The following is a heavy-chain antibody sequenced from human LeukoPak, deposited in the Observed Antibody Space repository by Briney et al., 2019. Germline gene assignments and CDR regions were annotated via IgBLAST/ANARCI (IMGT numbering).Heavy chain of an antibody. CDR2: ISGSGGST. CDR3: ARDLGSGYDSSGQGDI. J-gene: IGHJ3*02. Sequence: GGSLRLSCAASGFTFSSYAMSWVRQAPGKGLEWVSAISGSGGSTYYADSVKGRFTISRDNSKNTLYLQMNSLRAEDTALYYCARDLGSGYDSSGQGDIWGQGTMVTVSS. CDR1: GFTFSSYA. D-gene: IGHD3-22*01. V-gene: IGHV3-23*01.